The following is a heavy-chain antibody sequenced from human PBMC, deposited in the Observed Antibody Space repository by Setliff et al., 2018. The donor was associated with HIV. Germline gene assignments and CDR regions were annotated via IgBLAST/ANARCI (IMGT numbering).Heavy chain of an antibody. CDR2: ISWNSGSI. CDR1: GFTFDDYA. CDR3: AKDSSSWNDAFDI. V-gene: IGHV3-9*03. Sequence: GGSLRLSCAASGFTFDDYAMHWVRQAPGKGLEWVSGISWNSGSIGYADSVKGRFTISRDNAKNPLYLQMNSLRAEDMALYYCAKDSSSWNDAFDIWGQGTMVTVS. J-gene: IGHJ3*02. D-gene: IGHD6-13*01.